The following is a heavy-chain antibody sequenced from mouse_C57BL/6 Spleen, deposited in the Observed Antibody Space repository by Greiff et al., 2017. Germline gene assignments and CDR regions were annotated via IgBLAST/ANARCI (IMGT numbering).Heavy chain of an antibody. V-gene: IGHV1-50*01. CDR1: GYTFTSYW. D-gene: IGHD4-1*01. J-gene: IGHJ3*01. CDR3: ARHLTGTCAY. Sequence: QVQLQQPGAELVKPGASVKLSCKASGYTFTSYWMQWVKQRPGQGLEWIGEIDPSDSYTNYNQKFKGKATLTVDTSSSTAYMQLSSLTSEDSAVYYCARHLTGTCAYWGQGTLVTVSA. CDR2: IDPSDSYT.